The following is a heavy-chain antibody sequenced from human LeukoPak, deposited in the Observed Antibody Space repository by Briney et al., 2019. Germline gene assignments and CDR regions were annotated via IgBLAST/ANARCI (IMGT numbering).Heavy chain of an antibody. J-gene: IGHJ1*01. CDR3: AKAGGLAMEYFQH. V-gene: IGHV3-23*01. Sequence: GGSLRLSCAAPGFTFYSSAMSWVRRAPGKGLEWVSTISNTGGSTYYADSVKGRFTISRDSSKNTLYLHMSSLRAEDTALYYCAKAGGLAMEYFQHWGQGTLVTVSS. CDR2: ISNTGGST. D-gene: IGHD6-19*01. CDR1: GFTFYSSA.